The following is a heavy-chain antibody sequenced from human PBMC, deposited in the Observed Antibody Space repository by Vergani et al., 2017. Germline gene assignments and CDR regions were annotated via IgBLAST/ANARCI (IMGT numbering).Heavy chain of an antibody. J-gene: IGHJ3*02. CDR3: ARVKRGYYDYRWRSYPPGPATPGAFDI. CDR1: GGSISSGGYY. CDR2: IYYSWST. D-gene: IGHD3-16*01. Sequence: QVQLQESGPGLVKPSQTLSLTCTVSGGSISSGGYYWSWLRQHPGKGLEWIGYIYYSWSTFYNPALKRPFTISVDTSKNQFSLKLSSVTAADTAVYYCARVKRGYYDYRWRSYPPGPATPGAFDIWSQGTMVTVSS. V-gene: IGHV4-31*01.